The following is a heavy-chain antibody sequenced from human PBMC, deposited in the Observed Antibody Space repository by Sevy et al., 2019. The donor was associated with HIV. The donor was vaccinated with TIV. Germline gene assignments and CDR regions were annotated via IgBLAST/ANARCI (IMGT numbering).Heavy chain of an antibody. J-gene: IGHJ5*02. CDR3: TAVGLRYFSGSSSYQGDWFDP. V-gene: IGHV1-24*01. Sequence: ASVKVSCKVSGYTLAKLSIHWVRQAPGKGLEWMGDLEPQYGETIYAQKFQGRLTMTEDTSPDTAFMELSSLTPEDTAVYYCTAVGLRYFSGSSSYQGDWFDPWGQGTLVTVSS. CDR1: GYTLAKLS. CDR2: LEPQYGET. D-gene: IGHD2-15*01.